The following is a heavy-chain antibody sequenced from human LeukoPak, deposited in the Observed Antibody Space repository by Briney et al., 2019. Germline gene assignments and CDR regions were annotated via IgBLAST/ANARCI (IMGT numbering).Heavy chain of an antibody. D-gene: IGHD4-23*01. CDR3: ARKTYGGAGYGAFDI. V-gene: IGHV1-46*01. Sequence: GSVKVSCKASGYTFTSYYMHWVRQAPGQGLEWMGIINPSGGSTSYAQKFQGRVTMTRDTSTSTVYMELSSLRSEDTAVYYCARKTYGGAGYGAFDIWGQGTLVTVSS. CDR2: INPSGGST. J-gene: IGHJ3*02. CDR1: GYTFTSYY.